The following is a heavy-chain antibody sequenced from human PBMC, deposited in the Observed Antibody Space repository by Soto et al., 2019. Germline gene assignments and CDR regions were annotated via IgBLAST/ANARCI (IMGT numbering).Heavy chain of an antibody. CDR3: ARGHLPGGNTFYYDY. V-gene: IGHV4-34*01. Sequence: QVQLQQWGAGLLKPSETLSLTCTVYGGSFSGNYWSWIRQPPGMGLEWIGEISHSGSTIYNPSLKSRVTISVDTSKNQFSLKLSSVTAADTAMYYCARGHLPGGNTFYYDYWGQGTLVTVSS. CDR2: ISHSGST. CDR1: GGSFSGNY. D-gene: IGHD2-15*01. J-gene: IGHJ4*02.